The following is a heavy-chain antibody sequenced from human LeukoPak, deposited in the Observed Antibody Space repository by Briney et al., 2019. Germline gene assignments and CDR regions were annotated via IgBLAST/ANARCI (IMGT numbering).Heavy chain of an antibody. CDR1: GYTFTDYY. Sequence: ASVKVSCKTSGYTFTDYYIHWVRQAPGQGLEWMGWINPKSVDTRYAQNFQDRVTMTRDTSITTAYMELSGLRSDDTALYYCARGSEVGGTEKNALDIRGQGTMVTVSS. J-gene: IGHJ3*02. CDR2: INPKSVDT. D-gene: IGHD1-26*01. V-gene: IGHV1-2*02. CDR3: ARGSEVGGTEKNALDI.